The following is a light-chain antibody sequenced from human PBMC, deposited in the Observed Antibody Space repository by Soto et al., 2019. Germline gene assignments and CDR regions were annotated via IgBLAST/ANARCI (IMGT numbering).Light chain of an antibody. CDR2: AAS. CDR3: QQSYTTPFT. CDR1: QSISNF. J-gene: IGKJ3*01. V-gene: IGKV1-39*01. Sequence: DIQMTQWPSSLYASVGDRVTITCRASQSISNFLNWYQQKRGKAPKLLISAASSFQGGVPSRFSGSGSGTDFTLTSSSRQPEDFATYYCQQSYTTPFTFGPGTKVDIK.